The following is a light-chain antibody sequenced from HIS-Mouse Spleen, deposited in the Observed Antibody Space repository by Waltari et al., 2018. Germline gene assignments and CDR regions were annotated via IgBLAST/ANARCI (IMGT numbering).Light chain of an antibody. J-gene: IGLJ2*01. CDR2: EDS. CDR3: YSTDSSGNHRV. Sequence: SYELTQPPSVSVSPGQTARITCSGDALPKIYAYWYQQKSGQAPVLVIYEDSKRPSGIPERFSGSSSGTMATLTISGAQVEDEADYYCYSTDSSGNHRVFGGGTKLTVL. CDR1: ALPKIY. V-gene: IGLV3-10*01.